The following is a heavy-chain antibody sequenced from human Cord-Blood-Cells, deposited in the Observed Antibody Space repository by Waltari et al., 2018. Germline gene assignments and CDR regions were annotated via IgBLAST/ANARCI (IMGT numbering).Heavy chain of an antibody. CDR2: IWYDGSNK. CDR3: AREGGDAFDI. J-gene: IGHJ3*02. CDR1: GFTFSSYG. D-gene: IGHD1-26*01. Sequence: QVQLVESGGGVVQPGRSLRLSCAASGFTFSSYGMHWGRQAPGKGLEWVAVIWYDGSNKDYADSVKGRFTISRDNSKNTLYLQMNSLRAEDTAVYYCAREGGDAFDIWGQGTMVTVSS. V-gene: IGHV3-33*01.